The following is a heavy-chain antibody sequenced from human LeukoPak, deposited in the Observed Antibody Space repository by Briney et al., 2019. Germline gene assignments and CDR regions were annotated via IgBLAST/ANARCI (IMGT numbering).Heavy chain of an antibody. CDR1: GFIFSDYW. CDR2: IKSDGSST. J-gene: IGHJ4*02. V-gene: IGHV3-74*01. D-gene: IGHD2-2*01. CDR3: ARGGGYAYFLDY. Sequence: GGSLRLSCAASGFIFSDYWMHWVRQGPGKGLVWVSRIKSDGSSTSYADSVKGRFTISRDNAKNTVYVHMNSLRDEDTAVYYCARGGGYAYFLDYWGQGTLVTVSS.